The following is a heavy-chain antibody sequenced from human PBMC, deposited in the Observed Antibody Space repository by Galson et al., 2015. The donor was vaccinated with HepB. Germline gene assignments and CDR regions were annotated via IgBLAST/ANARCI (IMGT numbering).Heavy chain of an antibody. Sequence: SLRLSCAASGFTVSSNYMSWVRQAPGKGLEWVSLIFSDGSTFYADSVKGRFIISRDNSKNTLYLQMNSLRAEDTAVYYCTRDIATTGAFDCWGQGTLVTVSS. CDR2: IFSDGST. CDR1: GFTVSSNY. D-gene: IGHD6-13*01. CDR3: TRDIATTGAFDC. V-gene: IGHV3-53*01. J-gene: IGHJ4*02.